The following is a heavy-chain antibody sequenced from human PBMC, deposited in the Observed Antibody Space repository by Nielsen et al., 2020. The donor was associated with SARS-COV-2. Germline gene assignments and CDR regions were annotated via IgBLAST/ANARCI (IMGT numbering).Heavy chain of an antibody. CDR1: GGSISSSSYY. V-gene: IGHV3-30-3*01. CDR3: ARDGPDY. J-gene: IGHJ4*02. CDR2: ISYDGSNK. Sequence: LSLTCTVSGGSISSSSYYWGWVRQAPGKGLEWVAVISYDGSNKYYADSVKGRFTISRDNSKNTLYLQMNSLRAEDTAVYYCARDGPDYWGQGTLVTVSS.